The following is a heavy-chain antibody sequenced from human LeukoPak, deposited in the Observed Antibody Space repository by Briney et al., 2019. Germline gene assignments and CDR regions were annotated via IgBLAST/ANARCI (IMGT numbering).Heavy chain of an antibody. CDR1: GFNFDDDG. CDR3: AKVSGRDGYVQRKV. Sequence: GRSLRLSCAASGFNFDDDGMHWVRQAPGKGLEWVTFTNYDGINTYYADSVKGRFSVSRDNSKNTLYLQMNSLRVEDTALYYCAKVSGRDGYVQRKVWGQGTLVTVSS. CDR2: TNYDGINT. V-gene: IGHV3-30*18. D-gene: IGHD5-24*01. J-gene: IGHJ4*02.